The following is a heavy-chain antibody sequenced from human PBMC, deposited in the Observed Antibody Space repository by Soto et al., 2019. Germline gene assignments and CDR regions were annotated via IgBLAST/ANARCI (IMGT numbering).Heavy chain of an antibody. D-gene: IGHD4-17*01. J-gene: IGHJ4*02. CDR1: GFTFSNAW. Sequence: EVQLVESGGGSVKPGGSLRLSCAASGFTFSNAWMSWVRQAPGKGLEWVGRIKSKTDGGTTDYAAPVKDRFTISRDDSKNTLYLQMNSLKTEDTAVYYCTTGTTVTTFGGAARDYWGQGTLVTVSS. CDR2: IKSKTDGGTT. V-gene: IGHV3-15*01. CDR3: TTGTTVTTFGGAARDY.